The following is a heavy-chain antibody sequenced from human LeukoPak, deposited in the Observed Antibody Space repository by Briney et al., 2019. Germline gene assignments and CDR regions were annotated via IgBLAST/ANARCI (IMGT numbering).Heavy chain of an antibody. CDR3: ATVEWELHY. CDR1: GGTFSSYA. V-gene: IGHV1-24*01. CDR2: FDPEDGET. D-gene: IGHD1-26*01. Sequence: VTSVKVSCKASGGTFSSYAISWVRQAPGQGLEWMGGFDPEDGETIYAQKFQGRVTMTEDTSTDTAYMELSSLRSEDTAVYYCATVEWELHYWGQGTLVTVSS. J-gene: IGHJ4*02.